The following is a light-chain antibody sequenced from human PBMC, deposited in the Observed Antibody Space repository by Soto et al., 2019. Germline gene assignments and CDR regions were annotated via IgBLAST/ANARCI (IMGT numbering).Light chain of an antibody. CDR3: QQTYKYLRR. V-gene: IGKV1-39*01. CDR2: AAA. Sequence: DIQMTQAPSFLSASVGVRVTITCRASQSIAGYLNWYQQKPGKAPTLLLYAAANLQIGVPSRFSGSGSGTVITLSIRSHHPEEFKTDYCQQTYKYLRRVGQGPKVETK. CDR1: QSIAGY. J-gene: IGKJ1*01.